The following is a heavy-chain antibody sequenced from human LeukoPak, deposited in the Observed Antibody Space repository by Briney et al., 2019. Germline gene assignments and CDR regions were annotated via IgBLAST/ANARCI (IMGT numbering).Heavy chain of an antibody. V-gene: IGHV3-23*01. J-gene: IGHJ4*02. CDR3: AKDQRPDSGYDIDS. CDR1: GFSFNTYS. Sequence: GGSLRLSCAASGFSFNTYSMSWVRQAPREGLEWVSIIYPSGDTIYYADSVKGRFIISRDNSKNTLYLQMYSLRAEDTAVYYCAKDQRPDSGYDIDSWGQGTLVTVSS. CDR2: IYPSGDTI. D-gene: IGHD5-12*01.